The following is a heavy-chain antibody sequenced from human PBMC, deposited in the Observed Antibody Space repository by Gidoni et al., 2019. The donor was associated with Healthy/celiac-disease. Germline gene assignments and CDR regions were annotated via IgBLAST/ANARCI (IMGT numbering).Heavy chain of an antibody. CDR3: ATYDFWSGYYVRWFDP. Sequence: QVQPVQSGAEVKKPGASVKGSCKVSGYTPTELSMHWVRQAPGKGLEWMGGFDPEDGETIYAQKFQGRVTMTEDTSTDTAYMELSSLRSEDTAVYYCATYDFWSGYYVRWFDPWGQGTLVTVSS. CDR2: FDPEDGET. V-gene: IGHV1-24*01. D-gene: IGHD3-3*01. CDR1: GYTPTELS. J-gene: IGHJ5*02.